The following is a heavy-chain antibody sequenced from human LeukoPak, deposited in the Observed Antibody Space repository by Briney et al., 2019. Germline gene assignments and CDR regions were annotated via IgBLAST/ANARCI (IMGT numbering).Heavy chain of an antibody. V-gene: IGHV3-23*01. J-gene: IGHJ4*02. Sequence: GGSLRLSCAASGLTFSSYAMSWVRQAPGKGLVWVSAISGTGIYIYHADSVTGRFTISRDNSKNTLYLQMNSLRVEDTAIYYCAKDTVRGDFDYWGQGTLVTVSS. CDR1: GLTFSSYA. CDR2: ISGTGIYI. D-gene: IGHD3-10*01. CDR3: AKDTVRGDFDY.